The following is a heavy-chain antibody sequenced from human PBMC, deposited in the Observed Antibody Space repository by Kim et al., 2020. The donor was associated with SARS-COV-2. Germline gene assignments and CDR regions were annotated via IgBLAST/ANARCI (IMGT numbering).Heavy chain of an antibody. V-gene: IGHV3-33*05. CDR3: ARDYHSTYGYVLLWFGELSPSSFDY. Sequence: GGSLRLSCAASGFTFSSYGMHWVRQAPGKGLEWVAVISYDGSNKYYADSVKGRFTISRDNSKNTLYLQMNSLRAEDTAVYYCARDYHSTYGYVLLWFGELSPSSFDYWSQGTLVTVSS. J-gene: IGHJ4*02. CDR2: ISYDGSNK. CDR1: GFTFSSYG. D-gene: IGHD3-10*01.